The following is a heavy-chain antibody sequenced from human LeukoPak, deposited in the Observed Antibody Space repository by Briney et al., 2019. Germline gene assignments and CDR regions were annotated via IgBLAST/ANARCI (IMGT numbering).Heavy chain of an antibody. J-gene: IGHJ4*02. CDR2: IKHDGSEK. CDR1: GFTFSMYW. D-gene: IGHD6-25*01. V-gene: IGHV3-7*04. CDR3: ARITGIEAAGDY. Sequence: PGGSLRLSCAASGFTFSMYWMSWVRQAPGKGLEWVANIKHDGSEKFYVDSVKGRFIISRDNAKNSLFLQLSSLRDEDTAVYYCARITGIEAAGDYWGQGTLVTVSS.